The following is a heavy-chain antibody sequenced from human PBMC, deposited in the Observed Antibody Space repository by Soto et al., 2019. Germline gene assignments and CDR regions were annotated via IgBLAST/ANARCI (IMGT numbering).Heavy chain of an antibody. CDR1: GYSFTSYW. CDR3: ARSQCYYDSSGYYGPGGDYYYGMDV. CDR2: IYPGDSDT. V-gene: IGHV5-51*01. Sequence: PGESLKISCKGSGYSFTSYWIGWVRQMPGKGLEWMGIIYPGDSDTRYSPSFQGQVTISADKSISTAYLQWSSLKASDTAMYYCARSQCYYDSSGYYGPGGDYYYGMDVWGQGTTVTVSS. J-gene: IGHJ6*02. D-gene: IGHD3-22*01.